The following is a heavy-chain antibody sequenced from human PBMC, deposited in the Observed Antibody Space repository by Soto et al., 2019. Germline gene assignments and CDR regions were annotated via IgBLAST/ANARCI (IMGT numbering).Heavy chain of an antibody. J-gene: IGHJ1*01. CDR1: GFTFSSYA. V-gene: IGHV3-30-3*01. CDR3: ASEPRGGGWGYFQH. CDR2: ISYDGSNK. D-gene: IGHD6-19*01. Sequence: QVQLVESGGGVVQPGRSLRLSCAASGFTFSSYAMHWVRQAPGKGLEWVAVISYDGSNKYYADSVKVRFTISRDNSKNTMYLQMNSLRTEDTAVYYYASEPRGGGWGYFQHWGQGSLVTVSS.